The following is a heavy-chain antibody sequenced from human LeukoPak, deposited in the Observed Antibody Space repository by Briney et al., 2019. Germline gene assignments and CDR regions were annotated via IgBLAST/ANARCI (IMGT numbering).Heavy chain of an antibody. CDR1: GYTFTGYY. Sequence: ASVKVSCKASGYTFTGYYMHWVRQAPGQGLEWMGWISAYNGNTNYAQKLQGRVTMTTDTSTSTAYMELRSLRSDDTAVYYCARHFVVGAIRSFDYWGQGTLVTVSS. V-gene: IGHV1-18*04. CDR3: ARHFVVGAIRSFDY. D-gene: IGHD1-26*01. J-gene: IGHJ4*02. CDR2: ISAYNGNT.